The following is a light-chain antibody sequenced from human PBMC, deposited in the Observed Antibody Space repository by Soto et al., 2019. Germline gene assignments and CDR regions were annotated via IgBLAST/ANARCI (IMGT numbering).Light chain of an antibody. J-gene: IGLJ3*02. CDR1: SGHSNYA. Sequence: QLVLTQSPSASASLGASVKLTCTLSSGHSNYAIAWHQQQPEKGPRYLMEVNSDVGHTKGNGIPDRFSGSSSGADRYLTISSLQSDDEADYYCQAWGTGGVFGGGTKLTVL. CDR3: QAWGTGGV. V-gene: IGLV4-69*01. CDR2: VNSDVGH.